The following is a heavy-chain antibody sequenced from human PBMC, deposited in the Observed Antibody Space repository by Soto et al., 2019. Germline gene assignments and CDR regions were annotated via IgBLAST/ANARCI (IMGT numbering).Heavy chain of an antibody. CDR2: ISHDGTNR. V-gene: IGHV3-30-3*01. D-gene: IGHD3-3*01. CDR3: ARSSGVPTPDFDY. CDR1: GFAFNIYA. Sequence: GGSLRLSCAASGFAFNIYAIHWVRQAPGKGLEWVAVISHDGTNRYYTDSVRGRFTISRDNSKNTVYLEMDSLRADDTAVYYCARSSGVPTPDFDYWGKGTRVTVPQ. J-gene: IGHJ4*02.